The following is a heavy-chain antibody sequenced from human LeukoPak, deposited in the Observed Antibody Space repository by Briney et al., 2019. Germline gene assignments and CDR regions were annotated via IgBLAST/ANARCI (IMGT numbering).Heavy chain of an antibody. V-gene: IGHV4-34*01. Sequence: SETLSLTCAVYGGSFSGYCGSWIRQPPGKGLEWIGEINHSGSTNYNPSLKSRVTISVDTSKNQFSLKLSSVTAADTAVYYCARACVWSGYREGYFDYWGQGTLVTVSS. D-gene: IGHD3-3*01. CDR3: ARACVWSGYREGYFDY. CDR2: INHSGST. J-gene: IGHJ4*02. CDR1: GGSFSGYC.